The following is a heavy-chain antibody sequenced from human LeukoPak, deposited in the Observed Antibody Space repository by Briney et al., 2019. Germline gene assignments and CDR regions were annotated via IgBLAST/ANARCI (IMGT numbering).Heavy chain of an antibody. J-gene: IGHJ4*02. CDR1: GFVFSTFD. CDR2: IGTAGDT. CDR3: ARGGVYSSPDY. D-gene: IGHD6-13*01. V-gene: IGHV3-13*04. Sequence: PGGSLRLSCAASGFVFSTFDMHWVPQPTGKGLEWVSAIGTAGDTYYAGSVKGRFTISREDAKNSLYLQLNSLTDGDTAVYYCARGGVYSSPDYWGQGTLVTVSS.